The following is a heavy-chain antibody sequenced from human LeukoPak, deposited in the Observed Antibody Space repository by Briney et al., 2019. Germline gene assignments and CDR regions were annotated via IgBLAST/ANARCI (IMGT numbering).Heavy chain of an antibody. CDR1: GFTFSSYA. V-gene: IGHV3-30*01. CDR2: ISYGGSNK. J-gene: IGHJ4*02. D-gene: IGHD6-13*01. Sequence: GRSLRLSCAASGFTFSSYAMHWVRQAPGKGLEWVAVISYGGSNKYYADSVKGRFTISRDNSKNTLYLQMNSLRAEDTAVYYCARFGEAAAAFDYWGQGTLVTVSS. CDR3: ARFGEAAAAFDY.